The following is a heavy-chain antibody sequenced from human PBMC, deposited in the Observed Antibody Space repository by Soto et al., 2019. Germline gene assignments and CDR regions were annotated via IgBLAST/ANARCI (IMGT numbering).Heavy chain of an antibody. Sequence: QLQLQESGSGLVKPSQTLVLTCTVSGDSISRDGYAWSWLRQQPGKGLEWIGFIYHSGATYYNPSLKSRVTTSVDKSKNQFSLRLASVTAADTAVYYCAREMSYYFDSCGQVPLVTVSS. V-gene: IGHV4-30-2*01. J-gene: IGHJ4*02. CDR2: IYHSGAT. CDR1: GDSISRDGYA. CDR3: AREMSYYFDS.